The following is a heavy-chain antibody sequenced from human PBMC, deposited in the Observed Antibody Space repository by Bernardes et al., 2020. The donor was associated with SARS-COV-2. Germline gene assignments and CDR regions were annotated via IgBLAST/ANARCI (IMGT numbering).Heavy chain of an antibody. CDR2: INSDGSTT. D-gene: IGHD1-26*01. J-gene: IGHJ4*02. V-gene: IGHV3-74*01. CDR1: GFTFSSNW. CDR3: AEVGRDY. Sequence: GSLRLSCAASGFTFSSNWMHWVRQAPGKGLVWVSRINSDGSTTSYADSVKGRFTISRDNAKNTLYLQMNSLRVEDTALYYCAEVGRDYWGQGTLVTVSS.